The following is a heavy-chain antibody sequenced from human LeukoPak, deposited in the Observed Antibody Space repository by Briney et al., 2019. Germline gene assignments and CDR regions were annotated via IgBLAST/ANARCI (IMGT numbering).Heavy chain of an antibody. CDR2: TRNKGNSYTT. Sequence: PGGSLRLSCAASGFTFSDHHMDWIRQAPGKGLEWVGRTRNKGNSYTTEYAASVKDRFTISRDDSRNSLYLQMNGLRTEDTAVYYCAVVSTGYHWLDPWGQGTLVTVSS. J-gene: IGHJ5*02. CDR1: GFTFSDHH. V-gene: IGHV3-72*01. CDR3: AVVSTGYHWLDP. D-gene: IGHD5/OR15-5a*01.